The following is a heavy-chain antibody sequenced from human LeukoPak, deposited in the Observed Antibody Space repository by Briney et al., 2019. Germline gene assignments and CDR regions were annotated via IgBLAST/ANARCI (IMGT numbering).Heavy chain of an antibody. Sequence: GGSLRLSCSASGFTFSSYWMSWVRQAPGKGLEWMANIKYDGSEKYFVYSVKGRSTISRDNAKNSLYLQMYSLSADDTAVYYCARGRSVDVWGVGATVTVSS. V-gene: IGHV3-7*01. CDR1: GFTFSSYW. CDR3: ARGRSVDV. J-gene: IGHJ6*02. CDR2: IKYDGSEK.